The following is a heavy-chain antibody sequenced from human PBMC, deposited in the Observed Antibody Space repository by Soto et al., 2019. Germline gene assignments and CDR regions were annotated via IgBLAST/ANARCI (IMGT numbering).Heavy chain of an antibody. V-gene: IGHV3-48*01. CDR2: ISSSSSTI. CDR1: GFTFSSYS. J-gene: IGHJ4*02. CDR3: ARNEYSSSWYGIGDY. D-gene: IGHD6-13*01. Sequence: GGSLRLSCAASGFTFSSYSMNWVRQAPGKGLEWVSYISSSSSTIYYADSVKGRFTISRDNAKNSLYLQMNSLRAEDTAVYYCARNEYSSSWYGIGDYWGQGTLVTVSS.